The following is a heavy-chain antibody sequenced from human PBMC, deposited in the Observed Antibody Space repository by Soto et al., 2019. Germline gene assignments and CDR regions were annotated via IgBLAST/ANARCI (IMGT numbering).Heavy chain of an antibody. V-gene: IGHV1-3*01. D-gene: IGHD6-19*01. CDR2: INAGNGNT. J-gene: IGHJ4*02. Sequence: ASVKVSCKASGYTFTGYAMHWVRQAPGQRLEWMGWINAGNGNTKYSQKLQGRVTMTTDTSTSTAYMELRSLRSDDTAVYYCARNPYSSGWYAFDYWGQGTLVTVSS. CDR3: ARNPYSSGWYAFDY. CDR1: GYTFTGYA.